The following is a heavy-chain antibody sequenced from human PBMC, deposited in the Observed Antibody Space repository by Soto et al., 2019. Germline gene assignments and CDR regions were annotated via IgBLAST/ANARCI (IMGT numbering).Heavy chain of an antibody. D-gene: IGHD2-21*01. CDR3: MRSYSY. J-gene: IGHJ4*02. Sequence: GGSLRLSCAASGFTFSSFWMTWVRQAPGKGLEWVANIKEDGTEKYYVDSVKGRFTISRDNAKNSLYLQMSSLRAEDTAVYYCMRSYSYWGQGNMVTVS. CDR1: GFTFSSFW. CDR2: IKEDGTEK. V-gene: IGHV3-7*03.